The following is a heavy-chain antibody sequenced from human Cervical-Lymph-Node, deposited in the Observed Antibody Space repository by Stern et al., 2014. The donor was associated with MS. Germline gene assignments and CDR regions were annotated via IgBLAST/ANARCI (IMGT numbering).Heavy chain of an antibody. D-gene: IGHD6-19*01. CDR1: GGSISPYS. Sequence: VQLEESGPGLVKPSETLSLTCTVSGGSISPYSWSWIRQPPGKGLEWIGFISYSGSPNYNPSLKSRVTMSVDTSKNQFSLKLSSVTAADTALYYCARVGLTSGWYLIDYWGQGTLAIVSS. V-gene: IGHV4-59*01. CDR3: ARVGLTSGWYLIDY. J-gene: IGHJ4*02. CDR2: ISYSGSP.